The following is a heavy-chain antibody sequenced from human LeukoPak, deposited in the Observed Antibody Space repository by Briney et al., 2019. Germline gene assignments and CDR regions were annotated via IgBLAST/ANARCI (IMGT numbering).Heavy chain of an antibody. CDR2: IYYNGDT. D-gene: IGHD3-9*01. Sequence: SETLSPTCTVSGGSNNSGYYWSWLRQHPGRGLEWIGYIYYNGDTYYNPSLKSRITMSTDASKNQFSLRLSSVTAADTAVYFCARTYFDIFTGPRDIPHYFDYWGQGTLVSVFS. J-gene: IGHJ4*02. CDR1: GGSNNSGYY. CDR3: ARTYFDIFTGPRDIPHYFDY. V-gene: IGHV4-31*03.